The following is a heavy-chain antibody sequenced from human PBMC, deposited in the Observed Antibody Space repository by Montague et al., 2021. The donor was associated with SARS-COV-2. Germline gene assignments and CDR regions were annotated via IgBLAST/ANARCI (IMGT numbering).Heavy chain of an antibody. CDR2: AYHNGRT. D-gene: IGHD2-2*01. CDR1: GGSIGTNY. Sequence: SETLSLTCSVSGGSIGTNYWSRIRQPPRGGLEWIGYAYHNGRTNYNPSLRGRVTMSLDTSKNQFSLNVTSVTAADTAVYHCARSRFVVVPAAMSFGHSYFDPWGQGRLVTVSS. V-gene: IGHV4-59*01. CDR3: ARSRFVVVPAAMSFGHSYFDP. J-gene: IGHJ5*02.